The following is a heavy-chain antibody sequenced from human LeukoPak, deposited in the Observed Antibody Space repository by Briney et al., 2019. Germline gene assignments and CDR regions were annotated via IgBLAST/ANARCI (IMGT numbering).Heavy chain of an antibody. CDR1: GFTFSSYS. CDR2: IGSSSSYI. J-gene: IGHJ4*02. V-gene: IGHV3-21*01. CDR3: AASTRHTAMVDY. D-gene: IGHD5-18*01. Sequence: GRSLRLSCAASGFTFSSYSMNWVRQAPGKGLEWLSSIGSSSSYIYYADSVKGRFALSRDNAKNSLHLQMNSLRAEDTAVYYCAASTRHTAMVDYWGQGTLVTVSS.